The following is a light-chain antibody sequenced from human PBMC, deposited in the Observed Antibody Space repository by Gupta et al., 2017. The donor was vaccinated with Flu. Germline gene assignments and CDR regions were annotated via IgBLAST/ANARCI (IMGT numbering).Light chain of an antibody. Sequence: QSVLAQPPSASGTPGQRVALSCSGGRSNIGSTSVNWYQQVPGTAPNLLIYGNYKRPSGDPDRFSGSNSGTSASLAISGLQAGEEADYYCAAWEDSRNGHYVFGTGTKVTV. CDR1: RSNIGSTS. V-gene: IGLV1-44*01. CDR3: AAWEDSRNGHYV. CDR2: GNY. J-gene: IGLJ1*01.